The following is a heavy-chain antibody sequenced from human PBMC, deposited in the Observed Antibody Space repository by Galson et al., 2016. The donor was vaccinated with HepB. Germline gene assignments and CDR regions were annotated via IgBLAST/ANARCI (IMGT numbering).Heavy chain of an antibody. CDR2: INHSGST. D-gene: IGHD6-19*01. V-gene: IGHV4-34*01. CDR3: ARGHSSGLSWFDY. J-gene: IGHJ4*02. Sequence: PPGKGLEWIGEINHSGSTNYNPSLKSRVTLSKDTSKKQVSLKLNSVTAADTAVYYCARGHSSGLSWFDYWGQGTLVTVSS.